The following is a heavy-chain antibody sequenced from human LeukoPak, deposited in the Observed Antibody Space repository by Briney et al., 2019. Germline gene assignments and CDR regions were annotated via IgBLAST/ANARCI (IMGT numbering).Heavy chain of an antibody. V-gene: IGHV5-51*01. D-gene: IGHD2-21*02. J-gene: IGHJ4*02. CDR1: GYSFTGYW. CDR3: ARFYGTVVTAIRGDYYFDY. CDR2: IYPGDSDV. Sequence: GESLKISCNGSGYSFTGYWIAWVRQMPGKGLEWMGIIYPGDSDVRYSPSFQGQVTISADRSIGTAYLRWSSLKASDTAMSYCARFYGTVVTAIRGDYYFDYWGQGALVTVSS.